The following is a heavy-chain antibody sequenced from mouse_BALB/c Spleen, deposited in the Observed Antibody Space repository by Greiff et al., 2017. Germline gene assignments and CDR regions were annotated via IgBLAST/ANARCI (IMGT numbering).Heavy chain of an antibody. CDR3: ASPYYYGSSSYAMDY. CDR1: GFSLTSYG. V-gene: IGHV2-9*02. CDR2: IWAGGST. Sequence: QVQLKESGPGLVAPSQSLSITCTVSGFSLTSYGVHWVRQPPGKGLEWLGVIWAGGSTNYNSALMSRLSISKDNSKSQVFLKMNSLQTDDTAMYYCASPYYYGSSSYAMDYGGQGTSVTVSS. D-gene: IGHD1-1*01. J-gene: IGHJ4*01.